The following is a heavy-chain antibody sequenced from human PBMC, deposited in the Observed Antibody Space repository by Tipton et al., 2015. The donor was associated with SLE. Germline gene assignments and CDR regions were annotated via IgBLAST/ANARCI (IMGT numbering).Heavy chain of an antibody. Sequence: TLSLTCTVSGGSISSGGYYWSWIRQHPGKGLEWIGYIYYSGSTYYNPSLKSRVTISVDTSKNQFSLKLNSVTAEDTAVYYCARDLRGYSYGDHDAFDIWGQGTMVTVSS. CDR3: ARDLRGYSYGDHDAFDI. CDR2: IYYSGST. D-gene: IGHD5-18*01. CDR1: GGSISSGGYY. V-gene: IGHV4-31*03. J-gene: IGHJ3*02.